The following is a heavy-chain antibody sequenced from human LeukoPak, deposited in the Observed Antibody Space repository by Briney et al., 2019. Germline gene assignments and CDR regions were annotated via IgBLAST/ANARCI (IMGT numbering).Heavy chain of an antibody. CDR3: ARQEYCSGGSCYTWFDP. Sequence: GESLKISCKGSGYSINNYWIGWVRQMPGKGLEWMGIVYPADSDIRYSPSFQGQVTISADKSISTAYLQWSSLKASDTAIYYCARQEYCSGGSCYTWFDPWGQGTLVIVSS. CDR2: VYPADSDI. V-gene: IGHV5-51*01. CDR1: GYSINNYW. J-gene: IGHJ5*02. D-gene: IGHD2-15*01.